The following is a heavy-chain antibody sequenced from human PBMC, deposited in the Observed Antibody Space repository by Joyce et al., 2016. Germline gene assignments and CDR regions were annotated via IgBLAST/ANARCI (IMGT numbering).Heavy chain of an antibody. CDR3: ARGFWSGTTCYSYWYFDL. CDR2: IIPSLGTT. CDR1: GGSFGNFA. V-gene: IGHV1-69*01. J-gene: IGHJ2*01. D-gene: IGHD3-3*01. Sequence: QVQLVQSGTEVKKPGSSVRVSCRAAGGSFGNFAVNWVRQAPGQRFEWMGGIIPSLGTTNRAQTFRDSITITADESKTTVYLELSRLRVEDTAIYFCARGFWSGTTCYSYWYFDLWGRGTLVAVSS.